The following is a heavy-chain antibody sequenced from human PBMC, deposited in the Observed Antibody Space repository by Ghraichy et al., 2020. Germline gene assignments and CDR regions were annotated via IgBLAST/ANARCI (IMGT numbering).Heavy chain of an antibody. CDR3: AKDRVVVVVVAATWRYGMDV. CDR1: GFTFSSYA. D-gene: IGHD2-15*01. J-gene: IGHJ6*02. Sequence: GGSLRLSCAASGFTFSSYAMSWVRQAPGKGLEWVSAISGSGGSTYYADSVKGRFTISRDNSKNTLYLQMNSLRAEDTAVYYCAKDRVVVVVVAATWRYGMDVWGQGTTVTVSS. CDR2: ISGSGGST. V-gene: IGHV3-23*01.